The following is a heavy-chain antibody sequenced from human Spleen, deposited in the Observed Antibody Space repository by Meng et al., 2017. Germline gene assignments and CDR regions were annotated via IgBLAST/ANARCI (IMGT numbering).Heavy chain of an antibody. D-gene: IGHD3-10*01. CDR3: ARDYGSGKNFDY. J-gene: IGHJ4*02. V-gene: IGHV3-33*01. CDR2: IWYEGSNT. CDR1: GFTFSNYG. Sequence: GESLKISCEASGFTFSNYGMHWVRQAPGKGLEGVAVIWYEGSNTYYADSVKGRFNISRDNDKNSLYLQMNSLRAEDTAVYYCARDYGSGKNFDYWGQGTLVTVSS.